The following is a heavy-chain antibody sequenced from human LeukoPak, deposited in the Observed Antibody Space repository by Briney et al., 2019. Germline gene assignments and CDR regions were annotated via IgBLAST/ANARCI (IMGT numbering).Heavy chain of an antibody. J-gene: IGHJ3*02. CDR1: GFTFSDYY. V-gene: IGHV3-11*01. D-gene: IGHD6-19*01. CDR2: ISSSGSTI. Sequence: GGSLRLSCAASGFTFSDYYMSWIRQAPGKGLEWVSYISSSGSTIYYADSVKGRFTISRDNAKNSLYLQMNSLRAEDTALYYCAKGSGEYSSGWYTGVAFDIWGQGTMVTVSS. CDR3: AKGSGEYSSGWYTGVAFDI.